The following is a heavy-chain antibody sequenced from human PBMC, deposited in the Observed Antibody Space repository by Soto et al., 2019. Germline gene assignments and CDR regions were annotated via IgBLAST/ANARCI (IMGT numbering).Heavy chain of an antibody. CDR2: VSFDGRDE. CDR1: GFTVRNHG. Sequence: QVQLVESGGGVVQPGRSLTLSCAASGFTVRNHGMHWVRQSPGKGLEWVAVVSFDGRDEYYANSVKGRFTVSRDNSRNTVYLQMNSLKDEDTAVYYCAKLCRSLGFGSMRCFDSSDSDWYLDLWGRGTLVTVSS. V-gene: IGHV3-30*18. CDR3: AKLCRSLGFGSMRCFDSSDSDWYLDL. D-gene: IGHD3-22*01. J-gene: IGHJ2*01.